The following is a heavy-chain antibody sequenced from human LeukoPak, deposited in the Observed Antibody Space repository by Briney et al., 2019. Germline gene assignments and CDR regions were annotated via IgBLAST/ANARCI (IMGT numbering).Heavy chain of an antibody. CDR2: MNPNSGNT. CDR3: AKHTGLSSSSAFDY. CDR1: GYTFTSYD. J-gene: IGHJ4*02. V-gene: IGHV1-8*01. Sequence: ASVKVSCKASGYTFTSYDINWVRQATGQGLEWMGWMNPNSGNTGYAQKFQGRVTMTRNTSISTAYMELSSLRSEDTAVYYCAKHTGLSSSSAFDYWGQGTLVTVSS. D-gene: IGHD6-6*01.